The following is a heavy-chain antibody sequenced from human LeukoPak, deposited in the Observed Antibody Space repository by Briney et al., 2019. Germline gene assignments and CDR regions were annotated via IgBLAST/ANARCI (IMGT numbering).Heavy chain of an antibody. J-gene: IGHJ6*03. D-gene: IGHD1-7*01. CDR1: GFTFSTFP. CDR2: ISNDGVNQ. CDR3: ARGAGTMVYYIDV. Sequence: GSLRLSCAASGFTFSTFPMHWVRQAPGKGLQWVAVISNDGVNQYYADSAKGRFTISRDNSKNTLFLQMNSLTTEDTAVYYCARGAGTMVYYIDVWGKGTTVTVSS. V-gene: IGHV3-30*16.